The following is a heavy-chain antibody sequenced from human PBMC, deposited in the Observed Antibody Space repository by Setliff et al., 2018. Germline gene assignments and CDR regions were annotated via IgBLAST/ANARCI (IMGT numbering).Heavy chain of an antibody. CDR1: GGSISSGDAS. CDR2: IYHAGST. V-gene: IGHV4-30-2*01. Sequence: TLSLTCAVSGGSISSGDASWGWVRQPPGKGLEWIGYIYHAGSTYYNPPLESRVTISIDKPNKQFSLELRSLTAADTALYYCARGGGYGSGGSLHNAPFDYWGQGMLVTVSS. J-gene: IGHJ4*02. CDR3: ARGGGYGSGGSLHNAPFDY. D-gene: IGHD3-10*01.